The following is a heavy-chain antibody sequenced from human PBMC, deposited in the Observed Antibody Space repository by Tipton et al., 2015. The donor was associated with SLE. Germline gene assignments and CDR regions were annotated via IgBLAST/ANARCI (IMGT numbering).Heavy chain of an antibody. CDR1: GGSISSYY. Sequence: TLSLTCTVSGGSISSYYWSWIRQPPGKGLEWIGYIYTSGSTNYNPSLKSRVTISVDTSKNQFSLKLSSVTAADTAVYYCARLGGGRSKYYPFQHWGQGTLVTVSS. J-gene: IGHJ1*01. V-gene: IGHV4-4*09. D-gene: IGHD3-10*01. CDR2: IYTSGST. CDR3: ARLGGGRSKYYPFQH.